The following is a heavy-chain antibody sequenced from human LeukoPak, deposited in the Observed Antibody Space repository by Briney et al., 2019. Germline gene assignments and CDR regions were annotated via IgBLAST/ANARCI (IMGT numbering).Heavy chain of an antibody. J-gene: IGHJ5*02. D-gene: IGHD5-12*01. CDR3: ARDYDSNWFDP. CDR2: IYYSGST. CDR1: GGSISSSSYY. V-gene: IGHV4-61*01. Sequence: SETLSLTCTASGGSISSSSYYWTWIRQPPGKGLEWIGYIYYSGSTNYNPSLNSRVTISVDTSKNQFSLKLSSVTAADTAVYYCARDYDSNWFDPWGQGTLVTVSS.